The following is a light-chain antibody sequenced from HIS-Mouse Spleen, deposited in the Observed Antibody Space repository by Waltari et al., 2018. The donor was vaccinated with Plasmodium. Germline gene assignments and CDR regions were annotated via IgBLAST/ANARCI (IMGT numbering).Light chain of an antibody. Sequence: EIVLTQSPATLSLSPGERATLSCRASQRVSSYLAWYQQKPGQAPRLLIYDASKRAPGIPARFSGSGSGTDFTLTISSLEPEDFAVYYCQQRSNWLTFGGGTKVEIK. CDR3: QQRSNWLT. CDR2: DAS. V-gene: IGKV3-11*01. CDR1: QRVSSY. J-gene: IGKJ4*01.